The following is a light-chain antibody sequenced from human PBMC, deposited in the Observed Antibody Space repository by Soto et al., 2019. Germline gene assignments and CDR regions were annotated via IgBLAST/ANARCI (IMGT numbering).Light chain of an antibody. CDR3: QSYDSSKGVV. CDR2: EDN. V-gene: IGLV6-57*04. CDR1: SGSIASNY. J-gene: IGLJ2*01. Sequence: NFMLTQPHSVSESPGKTVTISCTRSSGSIASNYVQWYQQRPGSAPTTVIYEDNQRPSGVPDRFSGSIDSSSNSASLTISGLKTEDEADYYCQSYDSSKGVVFVGGTKVTVL.